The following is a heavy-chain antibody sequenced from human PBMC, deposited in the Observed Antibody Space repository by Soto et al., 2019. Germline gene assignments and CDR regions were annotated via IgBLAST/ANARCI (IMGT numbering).Heavy chain of an antibody. J-gene: IGHJ5*02. V-gene: IGHV3-11*01. Sequence: AGSLRLSCAASGFIFSDYYMSWIRQAPGKGLEWVSYISGSGSNIYYADSVKGRFTISRDNAKKSLFLQMNSLRADDTAVYYCARGAVGARYWFDPWGRGTLVTVSS. CDR2: ISGSGSNI. CDR1: GFIFSDYY. D-gene: IGHD1-26*01. CDR3: ARGAVGARYWFDP.